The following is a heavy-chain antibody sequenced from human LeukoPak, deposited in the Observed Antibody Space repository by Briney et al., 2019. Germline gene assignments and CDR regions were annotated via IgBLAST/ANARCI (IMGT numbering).Heavy chain of an antibody. V-gene: IGHV3-21*01. CDR1: GFTFSSYG. CDR2: ISSSSSSYI. J-gene: IGHJ4*02. CDR3: ARDQWYYDSSGTTFDY. Sequence: AGGSLRLSCAASGFTFSSYGMSWVRQAPGKGLEWVSAISSSSSSYIYYADSVKGRFTISRDNAKNSLYLQMNSLRAEDTAVYYCARDQWYYDSSGTTFDYWGQGTLVTVSS. D-gene: IGHD3-22*01.